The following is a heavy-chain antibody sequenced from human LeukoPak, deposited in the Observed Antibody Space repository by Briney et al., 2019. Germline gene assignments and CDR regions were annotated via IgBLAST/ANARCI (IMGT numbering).Heavy chain of an antibody. J-gene: IGHJ3*02. D-gene: IGHD3-22*01. Sequence: ASVKVSCKASGYTFTSYYMHWVRQAPGQGLEWMGIINPSGGSTSYAQKFQGRVTMTRDTSTSTVYMELSSLRSEDTAVYYCARHTVDPFTMIVVVDAFDIWGQGTMVTVSS. V-gene: IGHV1-46*01. CDR1: GYTFTSYY. CDR2: INPSGGST. CDR3: ARHTVDPFTMIVVVDAFDI.